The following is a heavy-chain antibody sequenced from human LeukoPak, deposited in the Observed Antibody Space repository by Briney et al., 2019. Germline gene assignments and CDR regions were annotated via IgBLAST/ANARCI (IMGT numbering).Heavy chain of an antibody. Sequence: SQALSLTCTVSGGSISSGGYYWSWIRQHPGKGLEWIGYIYYSGSTYYNPSLKSRVTISVDTSKNQFSLKLSSVTAADTAVYYCARDQADSSGYYMYFDYWGQGTLVTVSS. V-gene: IGHV4-31*03. J-gene: IGHJ4*02. CDR3: ARDQADSSGYYMYFDY. CDR1: GGSISSGGYY. D-gene: IGHD3-22*01. CDR2: IYYSGST.